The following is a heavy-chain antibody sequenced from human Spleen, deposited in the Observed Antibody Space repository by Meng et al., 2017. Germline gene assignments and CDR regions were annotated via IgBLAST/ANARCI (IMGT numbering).Heavy chain of an antibody. V-gene: IGHV1-18*01. D-gene: IGHD5-12*01. CDR2: IGTFNGVA. Sequence: QVQLVQSGAEVKKPGASVKVSCKTSGYPFPTDSITWVRQAPGQGLEWMGWIGTFNGVANYAQKFQGRVIMTTDTSTSTAYLELASLRFDDTAVYYCARHAGHRQWLPTGWFDPWGQGTLVTVSS. CDR3: ARHAGHRQWLPTGWFDP. CDR1: GYPFPTDS. J-gene: IGHJ5*02.